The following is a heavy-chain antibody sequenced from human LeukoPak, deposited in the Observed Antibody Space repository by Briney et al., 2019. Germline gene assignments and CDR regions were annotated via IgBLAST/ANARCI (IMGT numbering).Heavy chain of an antibody. D-gene: IGHD1-20*01. Sequence: GGSLRLSCAASGFTFDSYSMNWVRQAPGKGLEWVSSITSTSKYIFYADSVKGRFTISRDNAKNSLYLQMNSLRAEDTAVYYCAILYYNWNDRYYGMDVWGQGTTVTVSS. V-gene: IGHV3-21*01. J-gene: IGHJ6*02. CDR2: ITSTSKYI. CDR1: GFTFDSYS. CDR3: AILYYNWNDRYYGMDV.